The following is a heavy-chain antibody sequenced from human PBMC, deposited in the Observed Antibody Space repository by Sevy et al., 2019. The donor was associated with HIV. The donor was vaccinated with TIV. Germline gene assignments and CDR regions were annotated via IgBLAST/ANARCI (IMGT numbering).Heavy chain of an antibody. J-gene: IGHJ4*02. Sequence: GGSLRLSCAASGFTFRSKWMSWVRQAPGKGLEWVGSIKSKTDGGTIDYAAPLKGRLTISRDDSRNTLYLQMNSLKTEDTAVYYCTAVAAGTALDFDYWGQGTLVTVSS. D-gene: IGHD6-19*01. CDR1: GFTFRSKW. CDR3: TAVAAGTALDFDY. CDR2: IKSKTDGGTI. V-gene: IGHV3-15*01.